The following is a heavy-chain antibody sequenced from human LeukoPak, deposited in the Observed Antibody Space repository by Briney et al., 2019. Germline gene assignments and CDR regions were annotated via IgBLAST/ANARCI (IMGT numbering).Heavy chain of an antibody. D-gene: IGHD1-26*01. Sequence: EASVKVSCKASGYTFTSYGISWVRQAPGQGLEWMGWISAYNGNTNYAQKLQGRVTMTTDTSTSTAYMELRSLRSDDTAVYYCASMERSVGATGNWFDPWGQGTLVTVSS. CDR3: ASMERSVGATGNWFDP. V-gene: IGHV1-18*01. J-gene: IGHJ5*02. CDR2: ISAYNGNT. CDR1: GYTFTSYG.